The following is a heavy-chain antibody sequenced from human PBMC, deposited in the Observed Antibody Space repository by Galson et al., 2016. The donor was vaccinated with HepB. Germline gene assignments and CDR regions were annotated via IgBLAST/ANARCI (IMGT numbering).Heavy chain of an antibody. CDR2: ISISGSTK. D-gene: IGHD2-2*01. V-gene: IGHV3-11*01. CDR1: GFTFSDYY. Sequence: SLRLSCAASGFTFSDYYMSWIRQAPGKGLEWVSYISISGSTKSYADSVRGRFTISRDNAKNSLYLQMNSLRAEDTAMYYCARRSRQCTSNSCYQNNWFDRWGQGTLVTVSS. J-gene: IGHJ5*02. CDR3: ARRSRQCTSNSCYQNNWFDR.